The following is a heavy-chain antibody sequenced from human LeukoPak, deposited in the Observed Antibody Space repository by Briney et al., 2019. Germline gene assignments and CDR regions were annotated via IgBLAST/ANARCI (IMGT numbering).Heavy chain of an antibody. CDR3: AREGIDGGNSGYFQH. CDR2: INHSGST. Sequence: SETLSLTCTVSGGSISTYYWSWIRQPPGKGLEWIGEINHSGSTNYNPSLKSRVAISVDTSKNQFSLKLSSVTAADTAVYYCAREGIDGGNSGYFQHWGQGTLVTVSS. CDR1: GGSISTYY. D-gene: IGHD4-23*01. V-gene: IGHV4-34*01. J-gene: IGHJ1*01.